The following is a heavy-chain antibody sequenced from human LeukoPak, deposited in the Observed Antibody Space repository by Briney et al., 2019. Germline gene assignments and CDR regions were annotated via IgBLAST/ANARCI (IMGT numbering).Heavy chain of an antibody. J-gene: IGHJ4*02. V-gene: IGHV4-59*08. CDR1: GDTISSYY. D-gene: IGHD4-17*01. CDR2: IYYTGIT. CDR3: ARVFASYGDSRLDY. Sequence: SKTPSITCTVSGDTISSYYWSWIRQPPAKRLDCIGYIYYTGITSYNPSIKSRVTRSVDTSKSQLYIKLSSVTAPHTAVYYCARVFASYGDSRLDYWGQGTLVTVSS.